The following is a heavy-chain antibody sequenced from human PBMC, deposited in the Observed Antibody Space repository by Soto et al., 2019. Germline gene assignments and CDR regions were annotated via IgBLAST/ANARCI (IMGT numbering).Heavy chain of an antibody. V-gene: IGHV1-69*13. D-gene: IGHD6-6*01. CDR2: IIPIFGTA. CDR3: ARDLMYSSSLDSFDY. CDR1: GGTFSSYA. Sequence: ASVKVSCKASGGTFSSYAISWVRQAPGQGLEWMGGIIPIFGTANYAQKFQGRVTITADESTSTAYMELSSLRSEDTAVYYCARDLMYSSSLDSFDYWGQGTLVTSPQ. J-gene: IGHJ4*02.